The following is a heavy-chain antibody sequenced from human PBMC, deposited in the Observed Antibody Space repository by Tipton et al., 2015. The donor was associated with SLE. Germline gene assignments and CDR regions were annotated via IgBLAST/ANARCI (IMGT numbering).Heavy chain of an antibody. CDR1: GGSINSHY. Sequence: TLSLTCSVSGGSINSHYWIWIRQPPGKGLEWIGYISYGGATNYNPSLKSRVTISVDTAKSQFSLRLSSVTAADTAVYYCARGDGDFRRGWFDPWGQGTLVTVSS. CDR2: ISYGGAT. D-gene: IGHD4-17*01. V-gene: IGHV4-59*11. CDR3: ARGDGDFRRGWFDP. J-gene: IGHJ5*02.